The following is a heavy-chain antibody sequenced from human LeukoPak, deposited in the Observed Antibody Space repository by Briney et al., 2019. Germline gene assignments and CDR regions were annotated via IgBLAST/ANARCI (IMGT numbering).Heavy chain of an antibody. CDR3: ARQWLEGYY. V-gene: IGHV3-23*01. J-gene: IGHJ4*02. Sequence: PGGSLRLSCAASGFIFSNYGMSWVRQAPGKGLEWVSDISGGGGETHYADSVKGRFTISRDNSKSTLYVQMNSLRVEDTAVYYCARQWLEGYYWGQGTLVTVSS. D-gene: IGHD6-19*01. CDR1: GFIFSNYG. CDR2: ISGGGGET.